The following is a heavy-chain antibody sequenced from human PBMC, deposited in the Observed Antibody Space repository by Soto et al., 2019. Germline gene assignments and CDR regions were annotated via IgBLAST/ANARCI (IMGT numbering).Heavy chain of an antibody. CDR3: ARDGRSGSPAY. CDR1: GFTFSSYG. J-gene: IGHJ4*02. D-gene: IGHD5-12*01. CDR2: IWYDGSNK. Sequence: GGSLRLSCAASGFTFSSYGMHWVRQAPGKGLEWVAVIWYDGSNKYYADSVKGRFTISRDNSKNTLYLQMNSLRAEDTAVYYCARDGRSGSPAYWGRGTLVTVSS. V-gene: IGHV3-33*01.